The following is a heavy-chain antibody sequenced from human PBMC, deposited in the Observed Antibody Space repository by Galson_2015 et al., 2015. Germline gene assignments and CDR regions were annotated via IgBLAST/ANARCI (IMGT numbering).Heavy chain of an antibody. D-gene: IGHD1-26*01. CDR1: GGSISSHY. CDR3: ARESYYGVGWFDP. Sequence: ETLSLTCTVSGGSISSHYWGWIRQPPGKGLEWIGYIYYSGSTNYNPSLKSRVTISLDTSKNQFSLKLSSVTAADTAVYYCARESYYGVGWFDPWGQGTLVTVSS. CDR2: IYYSGST. V-gene: IGHV4-59*11. J-gene: IGHJ5*02.